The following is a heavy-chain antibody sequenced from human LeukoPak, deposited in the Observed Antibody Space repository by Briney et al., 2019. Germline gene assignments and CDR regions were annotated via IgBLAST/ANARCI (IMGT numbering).Heavy chain of an antibody. CDR1: GFTFDDYA. CDR2: ISWNSGSI. J-gene: IGHJ4*02. CDR3: AKGSRGYYYWLDY. V-gene: IGHV3-9*01. Sequence: PGGSLRLSCAASGFTFDDYAMHWVRQAPGKGLEWVSGISWNSGSIGYADSVKGRFTISRDNAKNSLYLQMNSLRAEDTAMYYCAKGSRGYYYWLDYWGQGTLVTVSS. D-gene: IGHD3-22*01.